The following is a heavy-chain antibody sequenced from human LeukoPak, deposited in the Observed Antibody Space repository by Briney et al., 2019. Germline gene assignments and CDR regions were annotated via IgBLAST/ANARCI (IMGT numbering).Heavy chain of an antibody. CDR2: ISWNSGSI. CDR1: GFTFDDYA. CDR3: AKDSRPFKRAAAGPFDY. Sequence: GRSLRLSCAASGFTFDDYAMHWVRQAPGKGLEGVSGISWNSGSIGYADSVKGRFTISRDNAKNSLYLQMNSLRAEDTALYYCAKDSRPFKRAAAGPFDYWGQGTLVTVSS. J-gene: IGHJ4*02. V-gene: IGHV3-9*01. D-gene: IGHD6-13*01.